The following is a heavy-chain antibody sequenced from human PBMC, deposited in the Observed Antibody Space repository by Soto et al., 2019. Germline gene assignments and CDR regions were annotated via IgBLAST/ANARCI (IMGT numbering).Heavy chain of an antibody. Sequence: EVQLLESGGGLVQPGGSLRLSCAASGFTFTTYAMSWVRQAPGKGLEWVSAISGSAGSTYYADSVKGRFTISRDNSTNTLYLQMNSLRAEDTAVYYCAKNWDTTFSSSSHWGQGTLVSVSS. CDR2: ISGSAGST. CDR1: GFTFTTYA. J-gene: IGHJ4*02. CDR3: AKNWDTTFSSSSH. D-gene: IGHD6-6*01. V-gene: IGHV3-23*01.